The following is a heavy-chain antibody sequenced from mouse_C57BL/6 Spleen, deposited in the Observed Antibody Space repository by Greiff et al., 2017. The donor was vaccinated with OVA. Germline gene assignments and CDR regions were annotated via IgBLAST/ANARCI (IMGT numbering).Heavy chain of an antibody. CDR2: IYPRDGST. D-gene: IGHD4-1*01. CDR3: TRSNCDDYFDY. V-gene: IGHV1-78*01. Sequence: QVQLQQSDAELVKPGASVKISCKVSGYTFTDHSINWMQQRPEKGLEWIGYIYPRDGSTKYNEKFKGKATLTADKTSSTAYMQLNSLTSEDAAVYFFTRSNCDDYFDYWGQGTTLTVSS. CDR1: GYTFTDHS. J-gene: IGHJ2*01.